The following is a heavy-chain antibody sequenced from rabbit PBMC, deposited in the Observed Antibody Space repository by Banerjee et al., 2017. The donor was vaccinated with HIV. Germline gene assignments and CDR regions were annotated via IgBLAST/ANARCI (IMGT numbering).Heavy chain of an antibody. Sequence: LQESGGGLVQPEGSLALTCKASGFDFSSNAMCWVRQAPGKGPEWIACIYNGDGSTYYASWVNGRFTISKTSSTTVTLQMTSLTAADTATYFCARDSVYAGYGYGLWGPAPSSPS. D-gene: IGHD6-1*01. CDR2: IYNGDGST. CDR1: GFDFSSNA. CDR3: ARDSVYAGYGYGL. V-gene: IGHV1S47*01. J-gene: IGHJ4*01.